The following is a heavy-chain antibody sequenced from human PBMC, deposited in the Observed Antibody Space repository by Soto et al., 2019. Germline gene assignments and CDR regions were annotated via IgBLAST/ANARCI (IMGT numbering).Heavy chain of an antibody. Sequence: QVQLVESGGGVVQPGRSLRLSCAASGFTFSSYAMHWVRQAPGKGLEWVAVISYDGSNKYYADSVKGRFTISRDNSKNTLYLQMNSLRAEDTAVYYCARSWCGSCYSDYYGMDVWGQGTTVTVSS. CDR3: ARSWCGSCYSDYYGMDV. CDR2: ISYDGSNK. D-gene: IGHD2-15*01. CDR1: GFTFSSYA. V-gene: IGHV3-30-3*01. J-gene: IGHJ6*02.